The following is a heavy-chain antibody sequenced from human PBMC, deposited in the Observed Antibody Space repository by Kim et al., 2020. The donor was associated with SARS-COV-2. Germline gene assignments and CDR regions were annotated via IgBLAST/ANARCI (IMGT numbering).Heavy chain of an antibody. Sequence: GGSLRLSCAASGFTFGSYGMTWVRQAPGKGLEWVANIKQKGTQQYYVDSVRGRFTVSRDGANMYLQMNSLRAEDTPVYYCARTLTGTTESFEYWGRGTLVTVYS. D-gene: IGHD3-9*01. CDR2: IKQKGTQQ. CDR1: GFTFGSYG. J-gene: IGHJ1*01. CDR3: ARTLTGTTESFEY. V-gene: IGHV3-7*03.